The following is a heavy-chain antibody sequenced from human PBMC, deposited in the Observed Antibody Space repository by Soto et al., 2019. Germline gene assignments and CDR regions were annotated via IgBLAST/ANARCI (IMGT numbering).Heavy chain of an antibody. CDR3: ARSGGRCSSDMDV. D-gene: IGHD6-25*01. V-gene: IGHV3-74*01. CDR2: LHSAEITK. Sequence: EVQLVESGGGLVQPGGSLRLSCAASGFTFKTYSMHWVRQAPGKGVVWVARLHSAEITKHYADSMKCRFTISRDNAKKTLYREVNSVRDEDTGVYDCARSGGRCSSDMDVWGQGTTVTVSS. J-gene: IGHJ6*02. CDR1: GFTFKTYS.